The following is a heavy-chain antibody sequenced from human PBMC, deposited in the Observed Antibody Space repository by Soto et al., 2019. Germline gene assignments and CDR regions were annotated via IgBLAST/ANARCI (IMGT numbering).Heavy chain of an antibody. J-gene: IGHJ5*02. Sequence: QLQLQESGSGLVKPSQTLSPTCAVSGDSISSGGYSGSWLRRPPGKGLAWIGYIYHSGSTYSTPSLKSRVTISVDRSKNQFSLKLSSVTAADTAVYYCARDLKRGWFDPWGQGTLVTVSS. V-gene: IGHV4-30-2*01. CDR1: GDSISSGGYS. CDR3: ARDLKRGWFDP. CDR2: IYHSGST.